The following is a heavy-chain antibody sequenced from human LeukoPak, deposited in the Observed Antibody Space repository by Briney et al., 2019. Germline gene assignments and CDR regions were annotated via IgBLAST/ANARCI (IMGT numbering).Heavy chain of an antibody. D-gene: IGHD2-15*01. CDR3: AKDADIVVVVAAPHFDY. CDR2: ISGSGGST. Sequence: GGSLRLSCAASGFTFSNYAMSWVRQAPGKGLEWVSAISGSGGSTYYADSVKGRLTISRDNSKNTLYLQMNSLRAEDTAVYYCAKDADIVVVVAAPHFDYWGQGTLVTVSS. J-gene: IGHJ4*02. CDR1: GFTFSNYA. V-gene: IGHV3-23*01.